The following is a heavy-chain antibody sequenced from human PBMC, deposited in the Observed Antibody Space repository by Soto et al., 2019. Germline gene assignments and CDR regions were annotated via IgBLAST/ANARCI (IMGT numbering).Heavy chain of an antibody. CDR3: ARDLGGWPDY. V-gene: IGHV1-3*01. CDR1: GYTFTSYA. D-gene: IGHD2-15*01. J-gene: IGHJ4*02. Sequence: QVQLVQSGAEVKKPGASVKVSCKASGYTFTSYAMHWVRQAPGQRLEWMGRMNAGNGNTKYSQKFQGRVTITRDTSASTAYMELSSLRSEDTAVYYCARDLGGWPDYWGQGTLVTVSS. CDR2: MNAGNGNT.